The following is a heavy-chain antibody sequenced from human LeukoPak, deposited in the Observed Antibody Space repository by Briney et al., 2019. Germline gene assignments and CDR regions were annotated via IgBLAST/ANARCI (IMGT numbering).Heavy chain of an antibody. D-gene: IGHD4/OR15-4a*01. Sequence: ASVKVSCKASGYTFTGYYMHWVRQAPGQGLEWMGRINPSSGGTNYAQKFQGRVTMTRDTSISTAYMELSRLRSDDTAVYYCARGGAAGYYFDYWGQGTLVTVSS. CDR3: ARGGAAGYYFDY. J-gene: IGHJ4*02. V-gene: IGHV1-2*06. CDR2: INPSSGGT. CDR1: GYTFTGYY.